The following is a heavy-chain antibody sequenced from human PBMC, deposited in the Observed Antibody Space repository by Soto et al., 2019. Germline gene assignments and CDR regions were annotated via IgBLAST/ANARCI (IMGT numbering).Heavy chain of an antibody. CDR1: GFTFSNYA. Sequence: GGSLRLSCAVFGFTFSNYAMSWVRQAPGKGLEWVSAISGSGGSTYYADSVKGRFTISRDNSKNTLYLQMNSLRAEDTAVYYCATDILTGSYYFDYWGQGTLVTVSS. V-gene: IGHV3-23*01. D-gene: IGHD3-9*01. CDR3: ATDILTGSYYFDY. J-gene: IGHJ4*02. CDR2: ISGSGGST.